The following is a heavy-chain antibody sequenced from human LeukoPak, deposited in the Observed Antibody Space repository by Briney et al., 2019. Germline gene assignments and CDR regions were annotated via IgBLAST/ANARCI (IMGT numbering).Heavy chain of an antibody. V-gene: IGHV3-30*04. Sequence: GGSLRLSCAASGFTFSSYAMHWVRQAPGKGLEWVAVISYDGSNKYYADSVKGRFTISRDNSKNTLYLQMNSLRAEDTAVYYCAREVAGIPDYWGQGTLVTVSS. CDR1: GFTFSSYA. CDR2: ISYDGSNK. J-gene: IGHJ4*02. D-gene: IGHD6-19*01. CDR3: AREVAGIPDY.